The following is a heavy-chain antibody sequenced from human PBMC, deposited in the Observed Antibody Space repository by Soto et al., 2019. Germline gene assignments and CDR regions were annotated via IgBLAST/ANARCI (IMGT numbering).Heavy chain of an antibody. CDR3: AREGPQVVRGVSNHYYYYYMDV. CDR2: IIPILGIA. CDR1: GGTFSSYT. V-gene: IGHV1-69*04. J-gene: IGHJ6*03. D-gene: IGHD3-10*01. Sequence: EASVKVSCKASGGTFSSYTISWVRQAPGQGLEWMGRIIPILGIANYAQKFQGRVTITADKSTSTAYMELSSLRSEDTAVYYCAREGPQVVRGVSNHYYYYYMDVWGKGTTVTVSS.